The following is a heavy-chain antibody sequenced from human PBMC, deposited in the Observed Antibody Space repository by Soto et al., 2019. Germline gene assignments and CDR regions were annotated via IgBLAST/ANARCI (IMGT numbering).Heavy chain of an antibody. Sequence: QVQLVQSGAEVKKPGSSVKVSCKASGGTFSSYTISWVRQAPGQGLEWMGRIIPILGIANYAQKFQGRVTITADKSTSTAYMELSSLRSEDTAVYYCARDTPPIADERYFDYWGQGTLVTVSS. CDR2: IIPILGIA. V-gene: IGHV1-69*08. J-gene: IGHJ4*02. D-gene: IGHD6-13*01. CDR3: ARDTPPIADERYFDY. CDR1: GGTFSSYT.